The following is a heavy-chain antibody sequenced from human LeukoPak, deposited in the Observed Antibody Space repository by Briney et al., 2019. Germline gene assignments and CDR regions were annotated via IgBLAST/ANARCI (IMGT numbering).Heavy chain of an antibody. V-gene: IGHV4-30-2*01. Sequence: SQTLSLTCAVSGGSISSGGYSWSWIRQPPGKGLEWIGYIYHSGSTYYNPSLKSRVTISVDRSKNQFSLKLSSVTVADTAVYYCARLGYCSSTSCSNNWFDPWGQGTLVTVSS. J-gene: IGHJ5*02. D-gene: IGHD2-2*01. CDR2: IYHSGST. CDR3: ARLGYCSSTSCSNNWFDP. CDR1: GGSISSGGYS.